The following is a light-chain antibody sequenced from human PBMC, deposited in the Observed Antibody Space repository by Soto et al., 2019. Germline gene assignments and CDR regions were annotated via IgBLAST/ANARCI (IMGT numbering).Light chain of an antibody. CDR1: QSVSSY. Sequence: EIVLTQSPATLSLSPGERATLSCRASQSVSSYLAWYQQKPGQAPRLLIYDASNRATGIPARFSGSGSGTDFTLTISSLEPEEFEVYYCQQRSTWPRTFGPGTKVDIK. J-gene: IGKJ3*01. CDR2: DAS. V-gene: IGKV3-11*01. CDR3: QQRSTWPRT.